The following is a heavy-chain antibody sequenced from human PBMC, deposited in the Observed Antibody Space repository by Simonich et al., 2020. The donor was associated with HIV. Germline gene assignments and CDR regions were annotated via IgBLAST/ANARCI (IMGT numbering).Heavy chain of an antibody. CDR3: ARRHPTTVTTPYFDY. CDR1: GGSFSGYY. V-gene: IGHV4-34*01. J-gene: IGHJ4*02. Sequence: QVQLQQWGAGLLKPSETLSLTCAVYGGSFSGYYWSWIRQPPGKGLVWIREINHSGRTNYNPSLKSRVTISVDTSKNQFSLKLSSVTAADTAVYYCARRHPTTVTTPYFDYWGQGTLVTVSS. D-gene: IGHD4-17*01. CDR2: INHSGRT.